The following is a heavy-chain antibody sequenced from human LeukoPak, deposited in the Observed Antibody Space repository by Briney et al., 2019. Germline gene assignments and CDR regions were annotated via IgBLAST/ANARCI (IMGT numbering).Heavy chain of an antibody. J-gene: IGHJ6*03. CDR1: GFTFSSYS. CDR3: ARAAIAAARIYYYMDV. V-gene: IGHV3-21*01. CDR2: ISTISSYI. Sequence: KTGGSLRLSCAASGFTFSSYSMNWVRQAPGKGLEWVSFISTISSYIHNADSVKGRFTISRDNAENSLYLQMNSLRAEDTAVYYCARAAIAAARIYYYMDVWGKGTTVTVSS. D-gene: IGHD6-13*01.